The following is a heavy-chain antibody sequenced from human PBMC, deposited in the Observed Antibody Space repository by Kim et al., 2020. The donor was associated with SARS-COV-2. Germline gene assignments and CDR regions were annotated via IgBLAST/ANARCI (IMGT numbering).Heavy chain of an antibody. CDR2: ISSSGSTI. Sequence: GGSLRLSCAASGFTFSDYYMSWIRQAPGKGLEWVSYISSSGSTIYYADSVKGRFTISRDNAKNSLYLQMNSLRAEDTAVYYCARERSITIFGVVIIRWFDPWGKGTLVPVSS. CDR1: GFTFSDYY. CDR3: ARERSITIFGVVIIRWFDP. D-gene: IGHD3-3*01. J-gene: IGHJ5*02. V-gene: IGHV3-11*01.